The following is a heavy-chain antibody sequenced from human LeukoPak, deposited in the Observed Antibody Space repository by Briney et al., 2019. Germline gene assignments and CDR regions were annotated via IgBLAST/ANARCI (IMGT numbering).Heavy chain of an antibody. V-gene: IGHV4-30-4*08. CDR2: IYYSGST. J-gene: IGHJ6*03. CDR1: GGSISSGDYY. CDR3: ARTARYCSSTSCFSWDYYYYMDV. Sequence: SETLSLTCTVSGGSISSGDYYWSWIRQPPGKGLEWIGYIYYSGSTYYNPSLMSRVTISVDTSKNQFSLKLSSVTAADTAVYYCARTARYCSSTSCFSWDYYYYMDVWGKGTTVTVSS. D-gene: IGHD2-2*01.